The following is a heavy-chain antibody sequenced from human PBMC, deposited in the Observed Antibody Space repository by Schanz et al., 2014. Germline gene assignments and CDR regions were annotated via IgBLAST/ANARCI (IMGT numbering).Heavy chain of an antibody. J-gene: IGHJ5*01. CDR3: ARDRDAGGYDS. CDR1: GFTFSSYW. V-gene: IGHV3-74*01. D-gene: IGHD2-8*02. Sequence: EVQLVESGGGLVQPGGSLRLSCAASGFTFSSYWMHWVRQAPGKGLVWISRINSDGSSASYADSVKGRFTISRDNAKNSVYLQMHSLRAEDTALYYCARDRDAGGYDSWGQGTLVTVSS. CDR2: INSDGSSA.